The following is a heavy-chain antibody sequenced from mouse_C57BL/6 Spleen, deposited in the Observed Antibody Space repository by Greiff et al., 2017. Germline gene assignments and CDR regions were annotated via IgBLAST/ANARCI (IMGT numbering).Heavy chain of an antibody. CDR2: IDPETGGT. CDR3: TSPRGNYFDY. Sequence: VQLQQSGAELVRPGASVTLSCKASGYTFTDYEMHWVKQTPVHGLEWIGAIDPETGGTAYNQKFKGKAILTADKSSSTAYMELRSLTSEDSAVYYCTSPRGNYFDYWGQGTTLTVSS. CDR1: GYTFTDYE. V-gene: IGHV1-15*01. J-gene: IGHJ2*01.